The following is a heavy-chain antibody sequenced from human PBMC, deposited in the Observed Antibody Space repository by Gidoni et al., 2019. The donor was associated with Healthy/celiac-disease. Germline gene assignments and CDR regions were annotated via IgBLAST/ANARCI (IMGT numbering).Heavy chain of an antibody. CDR1: GFTFSSYW. J-gene: IGHJ6*02. CDR2: IKQDGSEK. Sequence: EVQLVESGGGLVQPGGSLRLSCAASGFTFSSYWMSWVRQAPGKGLEWVANIKQDGSEKYYVDSVKGRFTISRDNAKNSLYLQMNSLRAEDTAVYYCARDSRGDFWSGYQDYYGMDVWGQGTTVTVSS. CDR3: ARDSRGDFWSGYQDYYGMDV. D-gene: IGHD3-3*01. V-gene: IGHV3-7*05.